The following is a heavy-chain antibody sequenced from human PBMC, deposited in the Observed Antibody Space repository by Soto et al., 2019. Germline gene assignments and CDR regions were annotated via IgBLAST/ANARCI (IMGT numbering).Heavy chain of an antibody. CDR1: GGSISSGDYY. J-gene: IGHJ4*02. D-gene: IGHD3-3*02. CDR3: ARLPSRHLVDY. CDR2: IYYSGST. V-gene: IGHV4-30-4*08. Sequence: SETLSLTCTVSGGSISSGDYYWSWIRQPPGKGLEWIGYIYYSGSTYYNPSLKSRVTVSVDTSKNQFSLNLRSVTAADTAVYYCARLPSRHLVDYWGQGTLVTVSS.